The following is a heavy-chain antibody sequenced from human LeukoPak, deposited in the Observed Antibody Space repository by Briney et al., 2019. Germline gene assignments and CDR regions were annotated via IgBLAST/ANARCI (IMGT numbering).Heavy chain of an antibody. D-gene: IGHD6-6*01. Sequence: RSGGSLRLSCAASGFTFSSGWMGWVRQAPGKGLEWVGRSKSKADGGTTDYAAFVKGRFIVSRDDSKSTFYLQMNSLKTEDTAVYYCTTDRSIAIRPLFDYWGQGISVTVSS. CDR2: SKSKADGGTT. V-gene: IGHV3-15*01. CDR3: TTDRSIAIRPLFDY. CDR1: GFTFSSGW. J-gene: IGHJ4*02.